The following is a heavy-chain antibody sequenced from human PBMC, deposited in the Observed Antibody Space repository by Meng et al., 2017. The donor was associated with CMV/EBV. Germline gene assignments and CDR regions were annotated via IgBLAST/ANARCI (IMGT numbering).Heavy chain of an antibody. CDR2: ISSSGSTI. D-gene: IGHD3-3*01. CDR1: GFTFSDYY. V-gene: IGHV3-11*04. CDR3: ASAYGFWSGYRYYFDY. J-gene: IGHJ4*02. Sequence: GGSLRLSCTASGFTFSDYYMSWIRQAPGKGLEWVSYISSSGSTIYYADSVKGRFTISRDNAKNSLYLQMNSLRAEDTAAYYCASAYGFWSGYRYYFDYWGQGTLVTVSS.